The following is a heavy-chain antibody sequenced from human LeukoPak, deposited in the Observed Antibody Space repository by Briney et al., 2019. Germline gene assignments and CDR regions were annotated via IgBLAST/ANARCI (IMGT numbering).Heavy chain of an antibody. CDR2: ISGSDGST. J-gene: IGHJ5*02. CDR1: GFTFSSYA. V-gene: IGHV3-23*01. D-gene: IGHD1-7*01. Sequence: GGSLRLSCAASGFTFSSYAMSWVRQAPGKGLEWVSAISGSDGSTYYADSVKGRFTISRDNSKNTLYLQMNSLRAEDTAVYYCAKAQGWNYENWFDPWGQGALVTVSS. CDR3: AKAQGWNYENWFDP.